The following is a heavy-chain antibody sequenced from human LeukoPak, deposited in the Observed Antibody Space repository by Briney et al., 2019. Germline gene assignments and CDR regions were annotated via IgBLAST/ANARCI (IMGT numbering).Heavy chain of an antibody. CDR2: ISGSGGST. Sequence: GGSLRLSCAASGFTFSNFWMHWVRQAPGKGLEWVSAISGSGGSTYYADSVKGRFTISRDNSKNTLYLQMNSLRAEDTAVYYCAKCTMVRGVITYWGQGTLVTVSS. D-gene: IGHD3-10*01. CDR1: GFTFSNFW. J-gene: IGHJ4*02. CDR3: AKCTMVRGVITY. V-gene: IGHV3-23*01.